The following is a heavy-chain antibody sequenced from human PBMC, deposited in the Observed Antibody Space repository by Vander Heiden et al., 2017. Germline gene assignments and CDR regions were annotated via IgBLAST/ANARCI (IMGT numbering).Heavy chain of an antibody. D-gene: IGHD6-19*01. CDR3: ARDRPGIAVAGTSGLDY. CDR2: ISSSGSTI. J-gene: IGHJ4*02. V-gene: IGHV3-48*03. Sequence: EVQLVESGGGLVQPGGSLRLSCAASGFTFSSYEMNWVRQAPGKGLEWVSYISSSGSTIYYADSVKGRVTISRDNAKNSLYLQMNSLRAEDTAVYYCARDRPGIAVAGTSGLDYWGQGTLVTVSS. CDR1: GFTFSSYE.